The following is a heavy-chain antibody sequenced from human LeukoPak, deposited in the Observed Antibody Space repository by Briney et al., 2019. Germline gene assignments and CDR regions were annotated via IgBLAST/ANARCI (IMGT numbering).Heavy chain of an antibody. CDR3: AKDPAGRTYDFWSGYSSPYYFDY. J-gene: IGHJ4*02. D-gene: IGHD3-3*01. CDR2: IIGNGGWA. CDR1: GLTFSSYA. Sequence: PGGSLRLSCAASGLTFSSYAMMWLRQAPGKGLEWVSAIIGNGGWALYADSVKGRFTISRDNTKNTLYLQMSSLRAEDTAVYYCAKDPAGRTYDFWSGYSSPYYFDYWGQGTLVTVFS. V-gene: IGHV3-23*01.